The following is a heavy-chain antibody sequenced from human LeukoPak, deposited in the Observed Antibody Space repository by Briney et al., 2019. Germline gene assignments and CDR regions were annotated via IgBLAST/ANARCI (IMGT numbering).Heavy chain of an antibody. CDR1: GFTFRDAW. D-gene: IGHD3-22*01. Sequence: GGSLRLSCAASGFTFRDAWMTWVRQAPGKGLEWVGRIRSRADDGTAEYATAVEGRFTISRDDSTNTLYLHMSNVKTEDTAVYYCAKHIYGADSIQQWGQGTLVTVSS. V-gene: IGHV3-15*01. CDR3: AKHIYGADSIQQ. CDR2: IRSRADDGTA. J-gene: IGHJ1*01.